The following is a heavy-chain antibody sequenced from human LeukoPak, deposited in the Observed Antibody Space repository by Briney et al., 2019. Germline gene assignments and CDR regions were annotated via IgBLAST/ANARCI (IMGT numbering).Heavy chain of an antibody. CDR1: GFTFSTSP. CDR3: ARGPGSGHYFDY. CDR2: ISSSSGTI. J-gene: IGHJ4*02. D-gene: IGHD2-15*01. V-gene: IGHV3-48*04. Sequence: GSLRLSCAASGFTFSTSPMNWVRQAPGKGPEWVSYISSSSGTIYYADSVKGRFTISRDNAENSLYLQMNSLRAEDTAVYYCARGPGSGHYFDYWGQGTLVTVSS.